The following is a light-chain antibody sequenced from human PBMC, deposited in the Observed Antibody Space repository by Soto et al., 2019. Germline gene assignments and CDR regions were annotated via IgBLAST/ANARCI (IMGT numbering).Light chain of an antibody. CDR3: SSYRSDNPRFYV. V-gene: IGLV2-14*03. Sequence: QSALAQPASVSGSPGQSITISCTGTHNDVGHENFVSWYQQHPDKVPKLIIYDVTRRASGISSRFSASKSGNTAYLAISGLQADDEADYYCSSYRSDNPRFYVFGTRTKVTV. J-gene: IGLJ1*01. CDR1: HNDVGHENF. CDR2: DVT.